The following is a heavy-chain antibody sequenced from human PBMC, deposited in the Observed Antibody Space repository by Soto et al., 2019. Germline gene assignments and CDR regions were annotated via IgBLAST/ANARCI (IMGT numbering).Heavy chain of an antibody. CDR3: ARTNSGYDFFDY. J-gene: IGHJ4*02. CDR1: GFTFSSYA. Sequence: GGSLRLSCAASGFTFSSYAMTWVRQAPGKGLEWVSAVSGSGSSTYYADSVKGRFTISRDNSKDTLYVQMNSLRADDTAVYYCARTNSGYDFFDYWGQGALVTVSS. CDR2: VSGSGSST. V-gene: IGHV3-23*01. D-gene: IGHD5-12*01.